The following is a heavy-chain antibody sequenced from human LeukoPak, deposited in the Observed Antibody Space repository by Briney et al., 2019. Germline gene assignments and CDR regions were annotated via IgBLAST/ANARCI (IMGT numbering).Heavy chain of an antibody. CDR1: GYSISSGYY. CDR3: ARAVRVKGGYFDY. CDR2: IYHSGST. D-gene: IGHD3-16*01. Sequence: SETLSRTCAVSGYSISSGYYWGWIRQPPGKGLEWIGSIYHSGSTYYNPSLKSRVTISVDTSKNQFSLKLSSVTAADTAVYYCARAVRVKGGYFDYWGLGTLVTVSS. J-gene: IGHJ4*02. V-gene: IGHV4-38-2*01.